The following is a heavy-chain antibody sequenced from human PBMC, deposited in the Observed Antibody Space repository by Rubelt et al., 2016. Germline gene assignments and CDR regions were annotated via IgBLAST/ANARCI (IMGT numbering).Heavy chain of an antibody. CDR1: GFTFSSYG. Sequence: VQLVESGGGLVQPGRSLRLSCAASGFTFSSYGMHWVRQAPGKGLEWVAVIWYDGSNKYYADSLKGRLTIARDNSKNTLYLQMNSLRAEDTAVYYCARAVKIFEEYFQHWGQGTLVTVSS. D-gene: IGHD3-3*01. V-gene: IGHV3-33*01. CDR3: ARAVKIFEEYFQH. CDR2: IWYDGSNK. J-gene: IGHJ1*01.